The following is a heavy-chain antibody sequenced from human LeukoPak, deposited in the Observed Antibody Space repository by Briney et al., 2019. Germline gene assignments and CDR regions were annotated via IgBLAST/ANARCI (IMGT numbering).Heavy chain of an antibody. Sequence: GGSLRLSCAASGFTFDDYAMHWVRQAPGKGLEWVSGISWNSGSIGYADSVKGRFTISRDNAKNSLYLQMNSLRAEDTALYYCAKAGDYDFWSGLDYWGQGTLVTVSS. J-gene: IGHJ4*02. CDR3: AKAGDYDFWSGLDY. CDR2: ISWNSGSI. V-gene: IGHV3-9*01. CDR1: GFTFDDYA. D-gene: IGHD3-3*01.